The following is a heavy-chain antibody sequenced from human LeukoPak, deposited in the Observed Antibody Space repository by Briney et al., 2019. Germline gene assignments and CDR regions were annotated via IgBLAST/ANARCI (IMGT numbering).Heavy chain of an antibody. V-gene: IGHV1-69*05. CDR1: GGTFSSYA. CDR2: IIPIFGTA. D-gene: IGHD2-15*01. Sequence: GASVKVSCKASGGTFSSYAISWVRQAPGQGLEWMGGIIPIFGTANYAQKFQGRVTITTDESTSTAYMELSSLRSEDTAVYYCARLLAGCPGGRCRAHFDYWGQGTLVTVSS. CDR3: ARLLAGCPGGRCRAHFDY. J-gene: IGHJ4*02.